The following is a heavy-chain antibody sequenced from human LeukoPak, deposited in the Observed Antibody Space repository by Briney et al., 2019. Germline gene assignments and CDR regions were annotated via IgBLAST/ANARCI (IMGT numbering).Heavy chain of an antibody. D-gene: IGHD2-2*01. CDR1: GGSISTSNYY. V-gene: IGHV4-39*07. CDR3: ARGFPRSSFSRYCSSTSCYGGFDP. CDR2: INHSGST. J-gene: IGHJ5*02. Sequence: SETLSLTCTVSGGSISTSNYYWGWIRQPPGKGLEWIGEINHSGSTNYNPSLKSRVTISVDTSKNQFSLKLSSVTAADTAVYYCARGFPRSSFSRYCSSTSCYGGFDPWGQGTLVTVSS.